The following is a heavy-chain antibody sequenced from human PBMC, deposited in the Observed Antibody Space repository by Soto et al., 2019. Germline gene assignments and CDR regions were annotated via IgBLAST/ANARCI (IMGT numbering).Heavy chain of an antibody. V-gene: IGHV3-15*01. CDR3: TTPEPYYALFALSYYGMDV. CDR2: IKSKTDGGTT. CDR1: GFTFSNAW. J-gene: IGHJ6*02. Sequence: EVPLVESGGGLVKPGGSLRLSCAASGFTFSNAWMSWVRQAPGKGLEWVGRIKSKTDGGTTDYAAPVKGRFTISRDDSKNTLYLQMNSLKTEDTAVYYCTTPEPYYALFALSYYGMDVWGQGTTVTVSS. D-gene: IGHD3-22*01.